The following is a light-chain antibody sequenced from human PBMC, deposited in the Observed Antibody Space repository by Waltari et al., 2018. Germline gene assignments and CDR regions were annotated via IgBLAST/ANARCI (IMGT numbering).Light chain of an antibody. Sequence: IVLTQSPATLSLSPGERATLSCRASQTVSTFLALFQQKPGPAPRLLIYDASNRAPGIPARFSGSWAGTDFSLTISSLEHEDFAVYYCLQRSLWPWTFGQGTKVAVK. V-gene: IGKV3-11*01. CDR1: QTVSTF. CDR3: LQRSLWPWT. J-gene: IGKJ1*01. CDR2: DAS.